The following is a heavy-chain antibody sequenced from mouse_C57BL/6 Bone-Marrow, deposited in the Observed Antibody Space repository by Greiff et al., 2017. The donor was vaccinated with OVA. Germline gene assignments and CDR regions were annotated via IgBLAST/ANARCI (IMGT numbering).Heavy chain of an antibody. CDR2: ISNGGGST. Sequence: DVKLVESGGGLVQPGGSLKLSCAASGFTFSDYYMYWVRQTPEKRLEWVAYISNGGGSTYYPDTVKGRFTISRDNDKNTLYLQMSRLKSEDTAMYYCAREGRSTWFAYWGQGTLVTVSA. D-gene: IGHD3-3*01. CDR3: AREGRSTWFAY. V-gene: IGHV5-12*01. CDR1: GFTFSDYY. J-gene: IGHJ3*01.